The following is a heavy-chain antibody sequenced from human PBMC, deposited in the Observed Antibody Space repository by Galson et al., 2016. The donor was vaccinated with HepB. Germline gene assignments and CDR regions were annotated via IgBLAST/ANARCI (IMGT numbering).Heavy chain of an antibody. V-gene: IGHV4-39*01. J-gene: IGHJ5*02. CDR1: GASTSRGSYY. CDR2: VYYNGRT. CDR3: ASQKGFWVGNWFDP. Sequence: ETLSLTCTVSGASTSRGSYYWGWIRQHPGKGLEWIGSVYYNGRTYYNPSVKSRLTISVDTSKNPFSLKLASGTAAATAGDYCASQKGFWVGNWFDPWGQGTLVTVSS. D-gene: IGHD3-16*01.